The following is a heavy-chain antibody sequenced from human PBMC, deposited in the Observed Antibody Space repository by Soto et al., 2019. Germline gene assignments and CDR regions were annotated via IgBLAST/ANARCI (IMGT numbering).Heavy chain of an antibody. CDR1: GGSISDFY. V-gene: IGHV4-4*09. CDR2: MYDSGST. Sequence: PSETLSLTCTVAGGSISDFYWSWIRQPPGKGLEWIGYMYDSGSTRYNPSLNSRVTISVDTSNNQFSLNLRSVTAADTAVYYCARNMAYWVQGTLVTVSS. J-gene: IGHJ4*02. D-gene: IGHD3-10*01. CDR3: ARNMAY.